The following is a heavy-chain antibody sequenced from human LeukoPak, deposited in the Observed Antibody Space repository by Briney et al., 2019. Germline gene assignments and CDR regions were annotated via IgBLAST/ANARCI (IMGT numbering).Heavy chain of an antibody. Sequence: SQTLSLTCAISGDGVSSDSAAWNWIRQSPSRGLEWLGRTFYRSKWYNDYAVSVKSRITINPDTSKNQFSLQLNSVTPEDTAVYYCARDRQSSSWPPDYWGQGTLVTVSS. D-gene: IGHD6-13*01. CDR3: ARDRQSSSWPPDY. V-gene: IGHV6-1*01. CDR1: GDGVSSDSAA. CDR2: TFYRSKWYN. J-gene: IGHJ4*02.